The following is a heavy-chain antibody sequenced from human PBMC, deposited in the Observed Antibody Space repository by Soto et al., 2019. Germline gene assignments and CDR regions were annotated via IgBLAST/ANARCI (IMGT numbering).Heavy chain of an antibody. CDR3: ARVAGSSRGYFDY. Sequence: QLQLQESGSGLVKPSQTLSLTCAVSGDSISNGGYSWSWIRQPPGKGLEWIGYIYHSGITSYSPSPKSRVTISADRSNTQFSLRLSSVTAADTAVYYGARVAGSSRGYFDYWGQGTLVTVSS. V-gene: IGHV4-30-2*01. D-gene: IGHD6-6*01. J-gene: IGHJ4*02. CDR2: IYHSGIT. CDR1: GDSISNGGYS.